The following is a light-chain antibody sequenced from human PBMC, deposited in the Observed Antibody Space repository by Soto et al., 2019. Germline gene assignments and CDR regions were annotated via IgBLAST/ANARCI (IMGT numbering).Light chain of an antibody. CDR2: AAS. Sequence: EIVMTQSPATLSVSLGESATLSCRASQSVVTNLAWYQLTPGQAPRLLIYAASTRATGIPARFSGSGSGTEFILTISSLQSDDFAVYYCQQYYNWRHHTFGQGTKLEIK. CDR3: QQYYNWRHHT. CDR1: QSVVTN. J-gene: IGKJ2*01. V-gene: IGKV3-15*01.